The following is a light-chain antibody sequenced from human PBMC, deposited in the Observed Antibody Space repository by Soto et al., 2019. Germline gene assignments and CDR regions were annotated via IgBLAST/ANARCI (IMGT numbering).Light chain of an antibody. Sequence: SYELTQPSSVSVSTGQTARITCSGHILAKKYARWFQQKAGQAPLLVIYKDSARPSTISQRFSGSSSVTTVTLTISGARFEDEADYYCYSADDNYWGFGGGTKLTV. J-gene: IGLJ3*02. CDR1: ILAKKY. CDR2: KDS. V-gene: IGLV3-27*01. CDR3: YSADDNYWG.